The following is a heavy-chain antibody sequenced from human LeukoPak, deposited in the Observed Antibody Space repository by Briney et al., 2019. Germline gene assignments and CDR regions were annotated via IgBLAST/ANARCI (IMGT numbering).Heavy chain of an antibody. V-gene: IGHV1-2*02. CDR1: GYTFTGYY. CDR2: INPNTGGT. CDR3: ARDPLTMVRGGDY. J-gene: IGHJ4*02. Sequence: ASVTVSCKASGYTFTGYYIHWVRQAPGQGLEWMGWINPNTGGTNYAQKFQGRVTMTRDTSISTAHMELSRLRSDDTAVYYCARDPLTMVRGGDYWGQGTLVTVSS. D-gene: IGHD3-10*01.